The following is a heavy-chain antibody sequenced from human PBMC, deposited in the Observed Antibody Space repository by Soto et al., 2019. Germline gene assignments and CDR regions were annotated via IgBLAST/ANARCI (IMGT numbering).Heavy chain of an antibody. V-gene: IGHV4-34*01. Sequence: SETLSLTCAVYGGSFSGYYWSWIRQPPGKGLEWIGEINHSGSTNYNPSLKSRVTISVDTSKNQFSLKLSSVTAADTAVYYCARARAGYDFWSDNHYYYMDVWGKGTTVTVSS. D-gene: IGHD3-3*01. CDR1: GGSFSGYY. CDR3: ARARAGYDFWSDNHYYYMDV. J-gene: IGHJ6*03. CDR2: INHSGST.